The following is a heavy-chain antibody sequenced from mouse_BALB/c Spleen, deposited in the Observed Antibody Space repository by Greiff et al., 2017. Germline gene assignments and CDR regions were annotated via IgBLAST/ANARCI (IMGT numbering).Heavy chain of an antibody. CDR1: GFTFSDYY. Sequence: EVKLVESGGGLVKPGGSLKLSCAASGFTFSDYYMYWVRQTPEKRLEWVATISDGGSYTYYPDSVKGRFTISRDNAKNNLYLQMSSLKSEDTAMYYCARDRGYGNYGFAYWGQGTLVTVSA. D-gene: IGHD2-10*02. CDR2: ISDGGSYT. J-gene: IGHJ3*01. CDR3: ARDRGYGNYGFAY. V-gene: IGHV5-4*02.